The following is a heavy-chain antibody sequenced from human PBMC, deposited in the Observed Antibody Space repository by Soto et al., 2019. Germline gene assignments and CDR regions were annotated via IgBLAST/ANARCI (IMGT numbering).Heavy chain of an antibody. D-gene: IGHD2-2*01. J-gene: IGHJ6*03. Sequence: QVQLVQSGAEVKKPGSSVKVSCKASGGTFSSYTISWVRQAPGQGLEWMGRIIPILGIANYAQKFQGRVTITADKATRPAYMELSSLRSEDTAVYYCARGGGGYCSSTSCAPSRDYQYYMDVWGKGTTVTVSS. CDR1: GGTFSSYT. CDR3: ARGGGGYCSSTSCAPSRDYQYYMDV. V-gene: IGHV1-69*02. CDR2: IIPILGIA.